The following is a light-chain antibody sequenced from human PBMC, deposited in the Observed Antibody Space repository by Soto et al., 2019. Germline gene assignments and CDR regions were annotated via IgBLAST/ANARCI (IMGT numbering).Light chain of an antibody. CDR1: SSDIGGYDY. V-gene: IGLV2-14*01. CDR3: NSYTTSSSLYV. CDR2: DVS. J-gene: IGLJ1*01. Sequence: QSALTQPASVSGSPGRSITISCTGTSSDIGGYDYVSWYQQYPGKAPKLMIYDVSNRPSGVSDRFSGSKSANTASLTISGLQAEDEADYYCNSYTTSSSLYVFGTGTKVTVL.